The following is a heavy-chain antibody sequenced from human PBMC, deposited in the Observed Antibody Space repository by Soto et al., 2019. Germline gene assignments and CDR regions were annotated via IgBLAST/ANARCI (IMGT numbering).Heavy chain of an antibody. CDR1: EFTFANAW. J-gene: IGHJ4*02. Sequence: VGSLRLSCAASEFTFANAWISWVRQAPGKGLEWVGRIKSKADGGTTDYAAPVKGRFTTSRDESQNTLYLQMNSLKTEDTAVYYCTSLYYGHWGQGTLVTVSS. V-gene: IGHV3-15*01. CDR3: TSLYYGH. CDR2: IKSKADGGTT. D-gene: IGHD4-17*01.